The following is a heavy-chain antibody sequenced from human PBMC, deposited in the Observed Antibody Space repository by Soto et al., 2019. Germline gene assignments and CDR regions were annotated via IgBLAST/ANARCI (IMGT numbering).Heavy chain of an antibody. CDR1: GGSISSSSYY. J-gene: IGHJ5*02. CDR3: ASHFGLVRAVARWSDP. D-gene: IGHD3-10*01. V-gene: IGHV4-39*01. CDR2: IYYSGGT. Sequence: PSETLSLTCTVSGGSISSSSYYWVWIRQPPGKGLEWGGSIYYSGGTDYNPSLKSRVTLSVDTARNQFPLKLSSVTAADTAVYYCASHFGLVRAVARWSDPWGQGTLVPVS.